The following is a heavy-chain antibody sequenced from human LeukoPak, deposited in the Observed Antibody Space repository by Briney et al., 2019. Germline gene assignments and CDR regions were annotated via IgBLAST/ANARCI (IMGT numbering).Heavy chain of an antibody. CDR3: AKVNPSNWFDP. V-gene: IGHV3-23*01. CDR1: GFTFSAYA. Sequence: PGGSLRLSCAASGFTFSAYAMTWVRQAPGKGLEWVSTISGNGAATYYADSVKGRFTVSRDNYKNTLYLQMNSLRAEDTAVYCCAKVNPSNWFDPWGQGTLVTVSS. CDR2: ISGNGAAT. J-gene: IGHJ5*02.